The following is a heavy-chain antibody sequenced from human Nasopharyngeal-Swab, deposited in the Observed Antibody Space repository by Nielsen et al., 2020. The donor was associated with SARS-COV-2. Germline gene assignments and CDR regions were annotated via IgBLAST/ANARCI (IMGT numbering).Heavy chain of an antibody. Sequence: GGSLRLSCAASGFTFSSYAMSWVRQAPGKGLEWVSAISGSGGSTYYADSVKGRFTISRDNPKNTLYLQMNSLRAEDTAVYYCAKSAGIVVPAAMLGTIDYWGQGTLVTVSS. J-gene: IGHJ4*02. CDR1: GFTFSSYA. CDR2: ISGSGGST. D-gene: IGHD2-2*01. CDR3: AKSAGIVVPAAMLGTIDY. V-gene: IGHV3-23*01.